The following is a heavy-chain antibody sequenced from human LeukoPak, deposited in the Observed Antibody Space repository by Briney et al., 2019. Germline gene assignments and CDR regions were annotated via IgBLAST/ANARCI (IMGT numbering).Heavy chain of an antibody. J-gene: IGHJ6*02. CDR3: ARAWGITMPGAPSRYYYYYGMDV. CDR2: IYYSGST. Sequence: KPSETLSLTCTVSGGSISSYYWSWIRQPPGKGLEWIGYIYYSGSTNYNPSLKSRVTISVDTSKNQFSLKLSSVTAADTAVYYCARAWGITMPGAPSRYYYYYGMDVWGQGTTVTVSS. D-gene: IGHD3-10*01. V-gene: IGHV4-59*01. CDR1: GGSISSYY.